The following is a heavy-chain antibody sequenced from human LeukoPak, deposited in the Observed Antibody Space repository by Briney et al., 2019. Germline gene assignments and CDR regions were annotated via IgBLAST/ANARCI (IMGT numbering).Heavy chain of an antibody. V-gene: IGHV4-39*07. CDR2: INYSGST. CDR3: ARDLFYDILTGYYNDGFDY. D-gene: IGHD3-9*01. J-gene: IGHJ4*02. CDR1: GGSISSSYY. Sequence: SETLSLTCTVSGGSISSSYYWGWIRQPPGKGLEWIGSINYSGSTYYNPSLKSRVTISVDTSKDQFSLKVTSVTAADTAVYFCARDLFYDILTGYYNDGFDYWGQGTLVTVSS.